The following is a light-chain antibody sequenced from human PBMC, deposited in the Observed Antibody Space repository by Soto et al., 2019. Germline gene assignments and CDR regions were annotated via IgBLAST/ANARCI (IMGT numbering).Light chain of an antibody. Sequence: IVWTQSPDTLSLSPGERATLSCRASQSVSSYLAWYQQKPGQAPRLLIYDASNRATGIPARFSGSGSGTDFTLTISSLEPEDFAVYHCQQRSNWPPTWPFGQGTKVDIK. V-gene: IGKV3-11*01. CDR1: QSVSSY. J-gene: IGKJ1*01. CDR2: DAS. CDR3: QQRSNWPPTWP.